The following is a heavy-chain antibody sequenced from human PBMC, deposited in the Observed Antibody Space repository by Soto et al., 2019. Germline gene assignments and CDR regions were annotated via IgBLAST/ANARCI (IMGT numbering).Heavy chain of an antibody. V-gene: IGHV1-69*01. CDR3: ASNPDVYCSGGSCYSG. CDR2: IIPIFGTA. D-gene: IGHD2-15*01. CDR1: GGPFSSYA. Sequence: QVQLVQSGAEVKKPGSSVRVSCKAYGGPFSSYAISWMRQAPGQGLEWMGGIIPIFGTANYAQKFQGRVTITADESTSTAYMELSSLRSEDTAVYYCASNPDVYCSGGSCYSGWGQGTLVTVSS. J-gene: IGHJ4*02.